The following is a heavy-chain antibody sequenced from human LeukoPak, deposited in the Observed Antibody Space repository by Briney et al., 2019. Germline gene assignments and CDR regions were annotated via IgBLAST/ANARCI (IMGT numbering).Heavy chain of an antibody. Sequence: GRSLRLSCAASGFTFSSYAMHWVRQAPGKGLEWVAVISYDGSNKYYADSVKGRFTISRDNSKNTLYLQMNSLRAEDTAVYYCASTGYGSPNYYYYGMDVWGQGTTVTVSS. J-gene: IGHJ6*02. V-gene: IGHV3-30-3*01. CDR2: ISYDGSNK. CDR3: ASTGYGSPNYYYYGMDV. D-gene: IGHD3-9*01. CDR1: GFTFSSYA.